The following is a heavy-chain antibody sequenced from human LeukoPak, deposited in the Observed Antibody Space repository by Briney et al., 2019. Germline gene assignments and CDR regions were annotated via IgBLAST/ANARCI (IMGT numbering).Heavy chain of an antibody. Sequence: GGSLRLSCAASGCTFSNYWMHWVRQAPGKGLVWVSRISSDGTSTNYADSVKGRFTISRDNAKNTLYLQMNSLRADDTAVYYCARGYYSSCGYWGQGTLVTVSS. CDR2: ISSDGTST. V-gene: IGHV3-74*01. CDR1: GCTFSNYW. CDR3: ARGYYSSCGY. J-gene: IGHJ4*02. D-gene: IGHD6-13*01.